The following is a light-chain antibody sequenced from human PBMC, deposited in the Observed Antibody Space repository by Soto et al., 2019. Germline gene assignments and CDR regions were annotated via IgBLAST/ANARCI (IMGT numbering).Light chain of an antibody. V-gene: IGLV2-8*01. CDR2: EVS. J-gene: IGLJ3*02. CDR1: SSDVGGYNY. Sequence: QSALTQPPSASGSPGQSVTISCIGTSSDVGGYNYVSWYQQHPGKAPKLIISEVSKRPSGVPARFSGSKSGNTASLTVSGLQAEDEADYFCSSYAGSNDFVFGGGTKLTVL. CDR3: SSYAGSNDFV.